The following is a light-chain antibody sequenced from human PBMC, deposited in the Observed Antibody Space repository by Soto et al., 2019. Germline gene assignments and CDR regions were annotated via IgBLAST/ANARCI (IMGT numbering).Light chain of an antibody. CDR3: QQARSFPLT. Sequence: DIKMTQSPSSVSASVGDRVTITCRASEAISSWLAWYQQKPGRAPKLLIYSASSLQNGAPSRFTGSGSETDFTLTITSLQPDDTAIYYCQQARSFPLTFGGGTKVDIK. CDR2: SAS. V-gene: IGKV1-12*01. CDR1: EAISSW. J-gene: IGKJ4*01.